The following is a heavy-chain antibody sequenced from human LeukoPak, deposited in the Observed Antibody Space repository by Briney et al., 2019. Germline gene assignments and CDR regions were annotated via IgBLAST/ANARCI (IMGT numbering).Heavy chain of an antibody. CDR2: ISGSNK. D-gene: IGHD5/OR15-5a*01. J-gene: IGHJ4*02. CDR1: GFTFSNYG. V-gene: IGHV3-30*18. Sequence: GGSLRLSCVASGFTFSNYGMNWVRQVPGKGLEWVAVISGSNKYYADSVKGRFIISRDSSTNTLYLQMNSLRAEDSAVYYCAKEKGVWEYYFDYWGQGNLVTVSS. CDR3: AKEKGVWEYYFDY.